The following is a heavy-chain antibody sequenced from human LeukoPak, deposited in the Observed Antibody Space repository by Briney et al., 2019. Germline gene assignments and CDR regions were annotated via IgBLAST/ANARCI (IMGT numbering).Heavy chain of an antibody. CDR3: AKDGPYSSGWYLDY. J-gene: IGHJ4*02. V-gene: IGHV3-30*18. Sequence: PGGSLRLSCAASGFTFSSYGMHWVRQAPGKGLEWVAVISYDGSNKYYADSVKGRFTISRDNSKNTLYLQMNSLRAEDTAVYYCAKDGPYSSGWYLDYWGQGTLVTVSS. D-gene: IGHD6-19*01. CDR1: GFTFSSYG. CDR2: ISYDGSNK.